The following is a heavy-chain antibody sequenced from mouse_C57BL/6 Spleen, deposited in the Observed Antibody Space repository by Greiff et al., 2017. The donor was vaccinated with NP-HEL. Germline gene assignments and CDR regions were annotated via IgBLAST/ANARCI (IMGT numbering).Heavy chain of an antibody. V-gene: IGHV2-5*01. Sequence: QVQLKESGPGLVQPSQSLSITCTVSGFSLTSYGVHWVRQSPGKGLEWLGVIWRGGSPDYNAAFMSRLSISKDNSKSQVFFKMNSLQADDTAIYYCAKNQVVATRSVAMDYWGQGTSVTVSS. J-gene: IGHJ4*01. CDR2: IWRGGSP. CDR3: AKNQVVATRSVAMDY. CDR1: GFSLTSYG. D-gene: IGHD1-1*01.